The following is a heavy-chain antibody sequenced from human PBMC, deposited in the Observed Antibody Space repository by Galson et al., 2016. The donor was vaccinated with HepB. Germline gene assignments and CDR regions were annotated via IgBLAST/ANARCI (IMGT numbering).Heavy chain of an antibody. J-gene: IGHJ4*02. CDR2: KSHDGTNT. CDR3: ARAAEGLFWSAPGDY. D-gene: IGHD3-3*01. Sequence: SLRLSCAASGFAFSAYTVHWVRQAPGKGLEWVAVKSHDGTNTYYADSVKGRFTISRDNSKNTLYLEMNSLRDEDTAVYYCARAAEGLFWSAPGDYWGQGTLVTVSS. V-gene: IGHV3-30-3*01. CDR1: GFAFSAYT.